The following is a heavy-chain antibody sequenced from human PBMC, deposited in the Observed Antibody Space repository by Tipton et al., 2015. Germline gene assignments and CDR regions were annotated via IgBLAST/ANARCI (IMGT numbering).Heavy chain of an antibody. CDR2: ITHSGST. Sequence: TLSLTCAVYGDSFSDYYWSWIRQPPGKGLEWIGEITHSGSTNYNPSLKSRVTISRDTSKNQFSLKQTSVTAADTAVYYCARGRSTVNNAVEGYWFDPWGQGTLVTVSS. V-gene: IGHV4-34*01. CDR3: ARGRSTVNNAVEGYWFDP. J-gene: IGHJ5*02. CDR1: GDSFSDYY. D-gene: IGHD4-11*01.